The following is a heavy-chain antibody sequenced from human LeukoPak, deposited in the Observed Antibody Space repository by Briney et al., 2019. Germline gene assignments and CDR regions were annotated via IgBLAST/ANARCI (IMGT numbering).Heavy chain of an antibody. CDR2: IDDSGTT. Sequence: PSETLSLTCSVSGGSISDRRYNWGWIRQPPGQGLGWIGNIDDSGTTHYFPSLKSRVTISRDTPNNHFSLKLSSVTAADTAVYYCARGTSYMDVWGKGTTVTVSS. V-gene: IGHV4-39*07. J-gene: IGHJ6*03. CDR3: ARGTSYMDV. D-gene: IGHD3/OR15-3a*01. CDR1: GGSISDRRYN.